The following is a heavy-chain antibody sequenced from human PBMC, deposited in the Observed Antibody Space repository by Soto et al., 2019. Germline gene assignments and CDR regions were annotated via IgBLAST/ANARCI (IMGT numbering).Heavy chain of an antibody. Sequence: ASVKVSCKASGYTFTSYGISWVRQAPGQGLEWMGWISAYNGNTNYAQKLQGRVTMTTDTSTSTAYMELRSLRSDDMAVYYCARSSRPDSSSWYSYYYYYGMDVWGQGTTVTVS. J-gene: IGHJ6*02. D-gene: IGHD6-13*01. CDR1: GYTFTSYG. V-gene: IGHV1-18*03. CDR3: ARSSRPDSSSWYSYYYYYGMDV. CDR2: ISAYNGNT.